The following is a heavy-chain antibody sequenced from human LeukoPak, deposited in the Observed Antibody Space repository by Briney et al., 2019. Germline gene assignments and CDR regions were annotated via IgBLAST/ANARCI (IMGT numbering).Heavy chain of an antibody. J-gene: IGHJ4*02. D-gene: IGHD2-2*01. CDR3: ARVGKVVPAAMPSGSGFYDY. CDR2: IIPIFGTA. CDR1: RSTFSSYA. Sequence: ATVKLSCNASRSTFSSYAISWVRQAPGQRLDWMAAIIPIFGTANYAQKFQGRVTITADKSTSTAYMELSSLRSEDTAVYYCARVGKVVPAAMPSGSGFYDYWGQGTLVTVSS. V-gene: IGHV1-69*06.